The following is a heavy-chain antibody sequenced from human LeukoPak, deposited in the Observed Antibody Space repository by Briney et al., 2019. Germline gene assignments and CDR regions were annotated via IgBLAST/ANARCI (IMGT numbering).Heavy chain of an antibody. D-gene: IGHD5-12*01. Sequence: ASVKVSCKASGYTFTGYYMHWVRQAPGQGLECMGWINPNSGGTNYAQKFQGRVTMTRDTSISTAYMELSRLRSDDTAVYYCARDLPGYSGYDYGGLIDYWGQGTLVTVSS. V-gene: IGHV1-2*02. J-gene: IGHJ4*02. CDR3: ARDLPGYSGYDYGGLIDY. CDR2: INPNSGGT. CDR1: GYTFTGYY.